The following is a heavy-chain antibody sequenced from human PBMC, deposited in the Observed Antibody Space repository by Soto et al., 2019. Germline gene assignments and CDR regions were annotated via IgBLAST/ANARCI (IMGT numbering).Heavy chain of an antibody. V-gene: IGHV4-4*07. CDR1: GGSITDYS. D-gene: IGHD2-21*02. Sequence: SETLSLTCTVSGGSITDYSWVWIRQPAGKGLEWTGRIFSSGSTNYNPSLKGRITMSLDTSKNQFSLKLNSATATDTAVYFCARDQGVVVTADNWFDPWGQGILVTVSS. CDR3: ARDQGVVVTADNWFDP. J-gene: IGHJ5*02. CDR2: IFSSGST.